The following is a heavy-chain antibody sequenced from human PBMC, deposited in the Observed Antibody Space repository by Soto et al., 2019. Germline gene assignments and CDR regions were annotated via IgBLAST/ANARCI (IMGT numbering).Heavy chain of an antibody. CDR3: ARDSYDYDSSGYYSGGDPNP. J-gene: IGHJ5*02. V-gene: IGHV4-61*01. CDR1: GGSVSSGSYY. Sequence: SETLSLTCTVSGGSVSSGSYYWSWIRQPPGKGLEWIGYIYYSGSTNYNPSLKSRVTISVDTSKNQFSLKLSSVTAADTAVYYCARDSYDYDSSGYYSGGDPNPWGQGTLVTVS. CDR2: IYYSGST. D-gene: IGHD3-22*01.